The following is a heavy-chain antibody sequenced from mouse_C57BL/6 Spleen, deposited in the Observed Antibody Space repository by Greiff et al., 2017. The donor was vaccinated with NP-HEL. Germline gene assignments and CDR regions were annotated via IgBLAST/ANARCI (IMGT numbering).Heavy chain of an antibody. CDR2: ISYDGSN. V-gene: IGHV3-6*01. J-gene: IGHJ2*01. D-gene: IGHD2-4*01. CDR1: GYSITSGYY. CDR3: ARDDYWDFDY. Sequence: EVKLVESGPGLVKPSQSLSLTCSVTGYSITSGYYWNWIRQFPGNKLEWMGYISYDGSNNYNPSLKNRISITRDTSKNQFFLKLNSVTTEDTATYYCARDDYWDFDYWGQGTTLTVSS.